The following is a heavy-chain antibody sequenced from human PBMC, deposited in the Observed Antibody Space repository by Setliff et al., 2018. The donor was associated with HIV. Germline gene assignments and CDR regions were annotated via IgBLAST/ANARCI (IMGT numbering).Heavy chain of an antibody. V-gene: IGHV1-46*01. CDR1: GYTFTDYY. CDR3: ARGGYSEYSPYYYYHMDV. D-gene: IGHD4-4*01. CDR2: INPSGGST. J-gene: IGHJ6*03. Sequence: VASVKVSCKASGYTFTDYYMHWVRQAPGQGLEWMGIINPSGGSTTYAQKFQGRVAMTADKSTSTAYMELSSLRSEDTAVYYCARGGYSEYSPYYYYHMDVWGKGTTVTVSS.